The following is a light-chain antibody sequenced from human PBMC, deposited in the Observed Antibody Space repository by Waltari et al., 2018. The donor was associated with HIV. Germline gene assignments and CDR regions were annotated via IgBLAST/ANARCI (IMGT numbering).Light chain of an antibody. CDR3: SSYTSSSTLVV. CDR1: SSDVGGYTY. V-gene: IGLV2-14*01. CDR2: EVS. Sequence: QSALTQPASVSGSPGQSITISCTGTSSDVGGYTYVSWYQQPPGKAPKLMIYEVSNRPSGVSKRFSGSKSGNTASLTISGLQAEDEADYYCSSYTSSSTLVVFGGGTKLTVL. J-gene: IGLJ2*01.